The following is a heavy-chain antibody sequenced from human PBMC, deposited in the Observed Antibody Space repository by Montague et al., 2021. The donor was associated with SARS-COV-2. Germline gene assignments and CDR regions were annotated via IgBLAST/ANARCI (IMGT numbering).Heavy chain of an antibody. J-gene: IGHJ4*02. CDR2: INHRGTS. Sequence: SETLSLTCAVYGGSFSDYYWSWIRQPPGKGLEWIGEINHRGTSKYNPSPKSRVSISFDTSKNQFSLYLSSVTAADTAVYYCARGRQHFNMIVVVMTGGEYYFDYWGQGTLVTVSS. CDR1: GGSFSDYY. CDR3: ARGRQHFNMIVVVMTGGEYYFDY. D-gene: IGHD3-22*01. V-gene: IGHV4-34*01.